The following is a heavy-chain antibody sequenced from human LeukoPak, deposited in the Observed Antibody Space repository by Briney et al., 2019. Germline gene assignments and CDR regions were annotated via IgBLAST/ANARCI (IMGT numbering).Heavy chain of an antibody. V-gene: IGHV3-23*01. Sequence: GGSLRLSCAASGFTFSSYAMSWVRQAPGKGLEWVSAISGSGGSTYYADSVKGRFTISRDNSKNTLYLQMNSLRAGDTAVYYCARYNYDSSGYFDYWGQGTLVTVSS. CDR2: ISGSGGST. J-gene: IGHJ4*02. CDR3: ARYNYDSSGYFDY. CDR1: GFTFSSYA. D-gene: IGHD3-22*01.